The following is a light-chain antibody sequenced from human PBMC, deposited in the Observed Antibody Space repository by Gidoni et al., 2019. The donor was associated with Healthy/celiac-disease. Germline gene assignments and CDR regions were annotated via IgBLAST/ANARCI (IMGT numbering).Light chain of an antibody. Sequence: EIVLTHSPATLSLSPGERATLSCRASQSVSSYLAWYQQKPGQAPRLLINDASNRATGIPARFSGSGSGTDFTLTISSLEPEDFAVYYCQQRSNWPTLTFGGXTKVEIK. CDR3: QQRSNWPTLT. CDR1: QSVSSY. CDR2: DAS. J-gene: IGKJ4*01. V-gene: IGKV3-11*01.